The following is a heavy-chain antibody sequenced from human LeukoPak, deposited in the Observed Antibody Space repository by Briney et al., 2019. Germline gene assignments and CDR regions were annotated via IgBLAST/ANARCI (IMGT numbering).Heavy chain of an antibody. CDR3: ARVNGDRGSCFDY. V-gene: IGHV1-46*01. J-gene: IGHJ4*02. Sequence: ASVKVSCKASGYTFTNYYIHWVRQAPGQGLEWMGIINPSGGSTGYALKFQDRVTMTRDTSTSTLYMELSSLRSEDTAVYYCARVNGDRGSCFDYWGQGTLVTVSS. CDR1: GYTFTNYY. CDR2: INPSGGST.